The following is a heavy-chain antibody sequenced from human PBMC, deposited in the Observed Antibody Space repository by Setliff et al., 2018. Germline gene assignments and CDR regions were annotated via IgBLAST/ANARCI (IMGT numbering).Heavy chain of an antibody. V-gene: IGHV3-15*01. Sequence: GGSLRLSCEVSGFTFSNVWMSWVRQAPGKGLEWVAHIKSKTDGGTTTYAAPVKGRFTISREDSKNTFYLQMNSLKTEDTAVYYCTTAHYTGNSRTLDFWGPGTLVTVSS. CDR2: IKSKTDGGTT. D-gene: IGHD1-26*01. J-gene: IGHJ4*02. CDR1: GFTFSNVW. CDR3: TTAHYTGNSRTLDF.